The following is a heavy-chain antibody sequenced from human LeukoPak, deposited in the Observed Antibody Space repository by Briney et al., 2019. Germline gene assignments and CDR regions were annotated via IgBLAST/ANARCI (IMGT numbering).Heavy chain of an antibody. CDR2: ISGSGGST. CDR1: GFTFSSYA. J-gene: IGHJ1*01. D-gene: IGHD2-15*01. Sequence: PGRSLRLSCAASGFTFSSYAMHWVRQAPGKGLEWVSAISGSGGSTYYADSVKGRFTVSRDNSENTLFLQMNSLRAEDTAIYYCAEDTDVVVPEYFQYWGQGTLVAVSS. V-gene: IGHV3-23*01. CDR3: AEDTDVVVPEYFQY.